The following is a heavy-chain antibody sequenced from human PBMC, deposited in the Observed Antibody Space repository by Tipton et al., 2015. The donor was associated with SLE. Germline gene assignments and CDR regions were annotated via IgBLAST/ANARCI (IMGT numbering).Heavy chain of an antibody. Sequence: QSGPEVKKPGATVKISCKVSGYTFTDYYMHWVQQAPGKGLEWMGPVDPEDGETIYAEKFQGRVTITADTSTDPAYMELSSLRSEDTAVYYCATLPSWIHSMAPGAFDIWGQGTMVTVSS. V-gene: IGHV1-69-2*01. CDR2: VDPEDGET. J-gene: IGHJ3*02. CDR3: ATLPSWIHSMAPGAFDI. D-gene: IGHD5-18*01. CDR1: GYTFTDYY.